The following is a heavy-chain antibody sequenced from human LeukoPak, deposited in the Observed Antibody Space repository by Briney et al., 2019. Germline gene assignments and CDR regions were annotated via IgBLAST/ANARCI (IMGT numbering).Heavy chain of an antibody. CDR3: ARSDYYDSSGYFPDAFDI. J-gene: IGHJ3*02. CDR2: IYYSGST. V-gene: IGHV4-59*01. D-gene: IGHD3-22*01. CDR1: GGSISSYY. Sequence: SETLSLTCTVSGGSISSYYWSWIRQPPGKGLEWIGYIYYSGSTNYNPSFKSRVTISVDTSKNQFSLKLSSVTAADTAVYYCARSDYYDSSGYFPDAFDIWGQGTMVTVSS.